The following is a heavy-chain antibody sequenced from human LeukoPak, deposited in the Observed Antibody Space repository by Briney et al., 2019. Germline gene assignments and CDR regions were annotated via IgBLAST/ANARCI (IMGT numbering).Heavy chain of an antibody. CDR2: ITASSSGT. Sequence: GGSLRLSCAASGFTVGSNYMSWVRQAPGKGLEWVSAITASSSGTYDADSVKGRFTISRDNSKNTLYLQMNSLRPEDTAIYYCAKLFDSGTYNNFFHYWGQGTLVTVSS. D-gene: IGHD3-10*01. V-gene: IGHV3-23*01. CDR3: AKLFDSGTYNNFFHY. J-gene: IGHJ4*02. CDR1: GFTVGSNY.